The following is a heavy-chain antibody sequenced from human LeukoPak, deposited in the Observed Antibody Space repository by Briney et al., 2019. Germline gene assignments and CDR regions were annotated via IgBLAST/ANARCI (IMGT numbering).Heavy chain of an antibody. V-gene: IGHV1-2*02. D-gene: IGHD6-19*01. Sequence: ASVKVSCTASGYTFTGYYMHWVRQAPGQGLEWMGWINPNSGGTNYAQKFQGRVTMTRDTSISTAYMELSRLRSDDTAVYYCARAAVAGRQGLGYWGQGTLVTVSS. CDR3: ARAAVAGRQGLGY. CDR2: INPNSGGT. J-gene: IGHJ4*02. CDR1: GYTFTGYY.